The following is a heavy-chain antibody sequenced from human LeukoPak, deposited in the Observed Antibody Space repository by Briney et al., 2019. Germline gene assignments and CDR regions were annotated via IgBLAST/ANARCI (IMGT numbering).Heavy chain of an antibody. Sequence: SETLSLTCTVSGYSISSGYYWGWIRQPPGKGLEWIGSIYHSGSTYYNPSLKSRVTISVDTSKNQFSLKLCSVTAADTAVYYCAREYCSGGSCYFLDYWGQGTLVTVSS. CDR3: AREYCSGGSCYFLDY. D-gene: IGHD2-15*01. CDR1: GYSISSGYY. V-gene: IGHV4-38-2*02. J-gene: IGHJ4*02. CDR2: IYHSGST.